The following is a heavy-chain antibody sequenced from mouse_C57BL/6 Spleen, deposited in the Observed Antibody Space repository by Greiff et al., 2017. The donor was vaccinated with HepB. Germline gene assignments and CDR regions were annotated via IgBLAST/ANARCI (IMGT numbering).Heavy chain of an antibody. Sequence: EVQLQQSGPELVKPGASVKISCKASGYSFTGYYMNWVKQSPEKSLEWIGEINPSTGGTTYNQKFKAKATLTVDKSSSTAYMQRKSLTSEDSAVYYCARGDYYGSTDVWGTGTTVTVSS. CDR1: GYSFTGYY. J-gene: IGHJ1*03. CDR3: ARGDYYGSTDV. CDR2: INPSTGGT. D-gene: IGHD1-1*01. V-gene: IGHV1-42*01.